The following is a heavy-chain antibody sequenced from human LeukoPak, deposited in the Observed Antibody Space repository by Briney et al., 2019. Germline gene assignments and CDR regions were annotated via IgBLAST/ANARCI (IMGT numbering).Heavy chain of an antibody. Sequence: GASVKVSCKASGYTFTSYAMNWVRQAPGQGLEWMGWINPNSGGTNYAQKFQGRVTMTRDTSISTAYMELSRLRSDDTAVYYCARIELYGSGSYYNVGFGMDVWGKGTTVTVSS. CDR1: GYTFTSYA. CDR3: ARIELYGSGSYYNVGFGMDV. V-gene: IGHV1-2*02. D-gene: IGHD3-10*01. CDR2: INPNSGGT. J-gene: IGHJ6*03.